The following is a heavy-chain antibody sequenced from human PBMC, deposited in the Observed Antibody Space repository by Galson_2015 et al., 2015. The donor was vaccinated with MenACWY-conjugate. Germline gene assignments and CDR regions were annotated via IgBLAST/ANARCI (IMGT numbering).Heavy chain of an antibody. CDR1: GYSFTNYG. V-gene: IGHV1-18*01. CDR2: INPYNNHT. D-gene: IGHD2/OR15-2a*01. CDR3: ARDEGGLRLSSFDF. J-gene: IGHJ4*02. Sequence: SVKVSCKASGYSFTNYGINWVRQAPGQGLEWIAWINPYNNHTNYAQKVRGKVAMTTDTSTGTAYMELRSLTSDDTAIYYCARDEGGLRLSSFDFWGQGALVTVSS.